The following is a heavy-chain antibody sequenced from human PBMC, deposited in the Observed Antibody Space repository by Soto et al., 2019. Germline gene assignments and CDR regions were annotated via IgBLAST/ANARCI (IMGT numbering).Heavy chain of an antibody. CDR2: ISSSGSNI. J-gene: IGHJ4*02. Sequence: PGGSLRLSCAASGFTFSTYSMSWVRQAPGKGLEWVSGISSSGSNIYYAESVKGRFTISRDNFKNTLYLQMNSLKASDTAMYYCARLQAAAGDNDLTFDYWGQGTLVTVSS. CDR1: GFTFSTYS. CDR3: ARLQAAAGDNDLTFDY. D-gene: IGHD6-13*01. V-gene: IGHV3-23*01.